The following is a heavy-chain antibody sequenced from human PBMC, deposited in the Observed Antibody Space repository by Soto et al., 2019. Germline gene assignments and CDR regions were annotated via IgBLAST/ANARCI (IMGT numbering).Heavy chain of an antibody. CDR3: AREGSGYNL. V-gene: IGHV1-69*05. CDR2: IIPVFCSP. J-gene: IGHJ6*02. Sequence: SSVKVSCKASGGSFSSFGISWVRQAPGQGLAWMGGIIPVFCSPNYAQRFRGRLTITTDESTNTVYLELIDLRSEDTAVHYCAREGSGYNLWGQGTKVTVSS. D-gene: IGHD5-12*01. CDR1: GGSFSSFG.